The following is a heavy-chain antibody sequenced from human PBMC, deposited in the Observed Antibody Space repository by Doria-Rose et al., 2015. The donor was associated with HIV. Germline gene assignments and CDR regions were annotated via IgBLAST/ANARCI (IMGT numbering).Heavy chain of an antibody. CDR3: ARGSYGAFDI. D-gene: IGHD3-10*01. CDR2: IKQDGSEK. CDR1: FSTYR. V-gene: IGHV3-7*01. J-gene: IGHJ3*02. Sequence: FSTYRMHWVRQAPGKGLEWVANIKQDGSEKSYVDSVEGRFTISRDDAKNSLYLQMNSLRAEDTAVYYCARGSYGAFDIWGQGTMITVSS.